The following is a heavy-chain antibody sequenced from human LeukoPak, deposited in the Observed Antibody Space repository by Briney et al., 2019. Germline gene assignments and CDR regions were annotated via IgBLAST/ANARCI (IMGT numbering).Heavy chain of an antibody. J-gene: IGHJ4*01. D-gene: IGHD6-19*01. V-gene: IGHV3-7*01. CDR1: GFTFISYW. CDR2: IKQDGSEK. CDR3: AREGRGWYGGYFDY. Sequence: GGSLRLSCAASGFTFISYWMTWVRQAPGKGLEWVANIKQDGSEKYYVDSVKGRFTISRDNAKNSLYLEMNSLRAEDTAVYHCAREGRGWYGGYFDYWGHGTLVTVSS.